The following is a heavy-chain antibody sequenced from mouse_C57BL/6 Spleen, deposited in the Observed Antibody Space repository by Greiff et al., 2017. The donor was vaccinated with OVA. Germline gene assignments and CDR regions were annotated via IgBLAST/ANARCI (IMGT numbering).Heavy chain of an antibody. CDR2: ISSGSSTI. J-gene: IGHJ4*01. Sequence: VQLKESGGGLVKPGGSLKLSCAASGFTFSDYGMHWVRQAPEKGLEWVAYISSGSSTIYYADTVKGRFTISRDNAKNTLFLQMTSLRSEDTAMYYCARTGPYYYGSSYGYAMDYWGQGTSVTVSS. CDR1: GFTFSDYG. V-gene: IGHV5-17*01. CDR3: ARTGPYYYGSSYGYAMDY. D-gene: IGHD1-1*01.